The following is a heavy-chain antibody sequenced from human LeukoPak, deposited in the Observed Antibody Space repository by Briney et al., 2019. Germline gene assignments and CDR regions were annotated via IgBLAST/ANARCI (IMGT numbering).Heavy chain of an antibody. CDR2: MYYSGRT. Sequence: SPSETLSLTCTVSGGSISSGDYYWSWIRQPPGKGLEWIAYMYYSGRTYYNPSLKSRVTMSEDTSKNQLSLKLSSVTAADTAVYYCARPYYYDSRIDPWGQGILVTVSS. D-gene: IGHD3-22*01. CDR1: GGSISSGDYY. CDR3: ARPYYYDSRIDP. J-gene: IGHJ5*02. V-gene: IGHV4-30-4*01.